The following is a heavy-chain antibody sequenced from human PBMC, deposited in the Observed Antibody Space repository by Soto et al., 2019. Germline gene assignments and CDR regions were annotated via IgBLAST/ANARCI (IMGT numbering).Heavy chain of an antibody. V-gene: IGHV3-48*02. CDR3: VRDQVLWFGELLSLDY. CDR2: ISSSSSTI. CDR1: GFTFSSYS. Sequence: PGGSLRLSCAASGFTFSSYSMNWVRQAPGKGLEWVSYISSSSSTIYYADSVKGRFTISRDNAKNSLYLQMNSLRDEDTVVYYCVRDQVLWFGELLSLDYWGQGTLVTVSS. D-gene: IGHD3-10*01. J-gene: IGHJ4*02.